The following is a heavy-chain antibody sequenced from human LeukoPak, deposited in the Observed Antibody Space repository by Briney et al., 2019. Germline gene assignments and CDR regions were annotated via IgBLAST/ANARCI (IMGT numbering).Heavy chain of an antibody. J-gene: IGHJ5*02. V-gene: IGHV4-30-2*01. CDR2: IYHSGST. CDR1: GGSISSGGYY. Sequence: SETLSLTCTVSGGSISSGGYYWSWIRQPPGKGLEWIGYIYHSGSTYYNPSLKSRVTISVDRSKNQFSLKLSSVTAADTAVYYCARGLEQQRTLGGWFDPWGQGTLVTVPS. CDR3: ARGLEQQRTLGGWFDP. D-gene: IGHD6-13*01.